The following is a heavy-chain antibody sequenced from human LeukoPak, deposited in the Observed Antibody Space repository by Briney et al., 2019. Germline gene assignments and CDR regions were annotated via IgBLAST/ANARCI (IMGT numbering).Heavy chain of an antibody. CDR1: GFTFSSYS. Sequence: GSLRLSCAASGFTFSSYSMNWVRQAPGKGLEWVSSISSSSSYIYYADSVKGRFTISRDNSKNTLYLQMNSLRAEDTAVYYCARARYYDILTGTPSGFDPWGQGTLVTVSS. J-gene: IGHJ5*02. CDR3: ARARYYDILTGTPSGFDP. V-gene: IGHV3-21*01. CDR2: ISSSSSYI. D-gene: IGHD3-9*01.